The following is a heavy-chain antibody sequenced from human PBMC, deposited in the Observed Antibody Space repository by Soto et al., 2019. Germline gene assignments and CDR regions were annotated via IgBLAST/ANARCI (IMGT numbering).Heavy chain of an antibody. CDR1: GGSFRGDH. J-gene: IGHJ4*02. CDR3: ARDQYGDFYAF. Sequence: SENLSLPCGGYGGSFRGDHWSWIRQPPGKGLEWIGEINHSGRTNYNPSLKSRVTISVDMSKKQISLRLNSVTAADTAVYYCARDQYGDFYAFWGQRTLVIVSA. D-gene: IGHD4-17*01. V-gene: IGHV4-34*01. CDR2: INHSGRT.